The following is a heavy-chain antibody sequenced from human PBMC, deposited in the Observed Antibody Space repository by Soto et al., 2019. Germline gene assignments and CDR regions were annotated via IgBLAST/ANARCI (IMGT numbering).Heavy chain of an antibody. D-gene: IGHD3-9*01. CDR1: GYTFTSYG. CDR2: ISAYNGNT. J-gene: IGHJ5*02. V-gene: IGHV1-18*04. CDR3: AGAWPLDILTGYPKFDP. Sequence: QVQLVQSGAEVKKPGASVKVSCKASGYTFTSYGISWVRQAPGQGLEWIGWISAYNGNTNYAQKLQGRGTMTTDTDTSTAYMELRSLRSDDTAVYYCAGAWPLDILTGYPKFDPWGQGTLVTVSS.